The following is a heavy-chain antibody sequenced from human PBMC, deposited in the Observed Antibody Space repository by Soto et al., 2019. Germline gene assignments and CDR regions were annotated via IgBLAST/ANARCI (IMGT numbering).Heavy chain of an antibody. V-gene: IGHV3-74*01. CDR3: ARDRGSSGWATLGYFDY. J-gene: IGHJ4*02. CDR1: GFTFSSYW. Sequence: EVQLVESGGGLVQPGGSLRLSCAASGFTFSSYWMHWVRQAPGKGLVWVSRINSDGSSTSYADSVKGRFTISRDNAKNTLYLQMNSLRAEDMAVYYCARDRGSSGWATLGYFDYWGQGTLVTVSS. CDR2: INSDGSST. D-gene: IGHD6-19*01.